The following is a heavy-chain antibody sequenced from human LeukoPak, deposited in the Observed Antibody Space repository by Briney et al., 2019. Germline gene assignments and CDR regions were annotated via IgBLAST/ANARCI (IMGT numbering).Heavy chain of an antibody. V-gene: IGHV1-69*04. Sequence: SVKVSCKASGYTFTSYGISWVRQAPGQGLEWMGRIIPILGIANYAQKFQGRVTITADKSTSTAYMELSSLRSEDTAVYYCAREGSGYCSSTSCYDGGYYYYGMDVWGQGTTVTVSS. CDR1: GYTFTSYG. D-gene: IGHD2-2*01. CDR2: IIPILGIA. CDR3: AREGSGYCSSTSCYDGGYYYYGMDV. J-gene: IGHJ6*02.